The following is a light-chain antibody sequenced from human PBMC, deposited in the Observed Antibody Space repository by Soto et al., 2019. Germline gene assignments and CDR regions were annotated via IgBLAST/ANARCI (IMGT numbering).Light chain of an antibody. J-gene: IGLJ1*01. CDR1: SSDVGGYNY. V-gene: IGLV2-8*01. CDR3: SSYAGSNNFV. CDR2: EVT. Sequence: QSVLTQPPSASGSPGQSVTISCTGTSSDVGGYNYVSWYQQHPGKAPKLMIFEVTRRPSGVPDRLSGSKSGNTASLTVSGLQAEDEADYYCSSYAGSNNFVFGSGTEVTVL.